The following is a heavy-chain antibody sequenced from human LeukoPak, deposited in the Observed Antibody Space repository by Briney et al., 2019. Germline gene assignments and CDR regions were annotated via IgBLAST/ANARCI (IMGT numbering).Heavy chain of an antibody. CDR1: GGTFSSYA. D-gene: IGHD2-15*01. V-gene: IGHV1-69*13. J-gene: IGHJ3*02. CDR3: ARDPNCSGGSCYISAFDI. CDR2: IIPIFGTA. Sequence: ASVKVSCKASGGTFSSYAISWVRQAPGQGLEWMGGIIPIFGTANYAQKFQGRVTITADESTSTAYMELSRLRSDDTAVYYCARDPNCSGGSCYISAFDIWGQGTMVTVSS.